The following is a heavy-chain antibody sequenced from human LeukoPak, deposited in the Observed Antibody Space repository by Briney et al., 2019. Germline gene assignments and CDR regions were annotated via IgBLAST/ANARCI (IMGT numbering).Heavy chain of an antibody. D-gene: IGHD3-16*01. V-gene: IGHV3-30*09. CDR2: ISSDGNSK. CDR1: GFSFSSYS. Sequence: HTGGSLRLSCAASGFSFSSYSIHWVRQAPGKGLEWVAVISSDGNSKNFALSVKGRFAISRDNSKNTLFLQMNNLRSEDTALYYCVSPTADYPFLYYFDPWGQGTLVTVSS. CDR3: VSPTADYPFLYYFDP. J-gene: IGHJ4*02.